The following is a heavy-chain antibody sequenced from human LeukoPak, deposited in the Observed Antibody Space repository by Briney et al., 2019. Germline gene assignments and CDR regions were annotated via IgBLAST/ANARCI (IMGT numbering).Heavy chain of an antibody. Sequence: SETLSLTCTASGTSISGYYWSWIRQPPGKRLEWIGYIISTGTINYDPSLKSRVTISIDTSKSQLSLQLTSVTAADTAVYYCARVTDWNDLDYWGQGTLVTVSS. CDR2: IISTGTI. J-gene: IGHJ4*02. D-gene: IGHD1-1*01. CDR1: GTSISGYY. V-gene: IGHV4-59*01. CDR3: ARVTDWNDLDY.